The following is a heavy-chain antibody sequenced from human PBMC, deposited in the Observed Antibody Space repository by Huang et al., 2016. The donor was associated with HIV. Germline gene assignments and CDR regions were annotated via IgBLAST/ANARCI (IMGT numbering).Heavy chain of an antibody. V-gene: IGHV3-30-3*01. CDR3: ARDLWLRDLYYYYYMDV. Sequence: QVQLVESGGGVVQPGRSLRLSCAASRFTFSNYAMHGVRQGPGKGLEWVAVISYDGSNKYYADSVKGRFTISRDNSKNTLYLQMNSLRAEDTAVYYCARDLWLRDLYYYYYMDVWGKGTTVTVSS. J-gene: IGHJ6*03. CDR1: RFTFSNYA. CDR2: ISYDGSNK. D-gene: IGHD5-12*01.